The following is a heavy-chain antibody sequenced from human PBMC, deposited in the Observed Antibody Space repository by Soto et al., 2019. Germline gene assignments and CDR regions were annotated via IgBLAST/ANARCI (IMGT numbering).Heavy chain of an antibody. CDR2: IKSKNDGGTT. CDR3: TTGLAAAGTNY. J-gene: IGHJ4*02. Sequence: GGSLRLSCAASGFSFNIAWMSWVRQAPGKGLEWVGRIKSKNDGGTTDFAAPVKGRFTISRDDSKNTVYLQMNSLKIEDTAVYYCTTGLAAAGTNYWGQGTLVTVSS. V-gene: IGHV3-15*01. CDR1: GFSFNIAW. D-gene: IGHD6-13*01.